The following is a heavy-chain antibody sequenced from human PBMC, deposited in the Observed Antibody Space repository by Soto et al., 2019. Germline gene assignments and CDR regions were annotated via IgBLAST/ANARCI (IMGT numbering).Heavy chain of an antibody. CDR3: ARDGGLGWKLHPANAFDI. V-gene: IGHV3-21*01. J-gene: IGHJ3*02. D-gene: IGHD1-26*01. CDR2: ISSSSSYI. Sequence: GGSLRLSCAASGFTFSSYSMNWVRQAPGKGLEWVSSISSSSSYIYYADSVKGRFTISRDNAKNSLYLQMNSLRAEDTAVYYCARDGGLGWKLHPANAFDISGQGTMVTVS. CDR1: GFTFSSYS.